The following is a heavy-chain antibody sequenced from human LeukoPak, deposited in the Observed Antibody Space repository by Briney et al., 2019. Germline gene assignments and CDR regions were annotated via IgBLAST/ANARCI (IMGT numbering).Heavy chain of an antibody. V-gene: IGHV3-74*01. CDR2: INSDGSST. J-gene: IGHJ4*02. CDR1: GFTFSSYW. D-gene: IGHD6-19*01. CDR3: VRDYTSGWYFDY. Sequence: GGSLRLSCAASGFTFSSYWMHWVRQAPGKGLVWVSGINSDGSSTSYADSVKGRFTISRDNAKNMVYLQIYSLRAEDTAVYYCVRDYTSGWYFDYWGQGTLVTVSS.